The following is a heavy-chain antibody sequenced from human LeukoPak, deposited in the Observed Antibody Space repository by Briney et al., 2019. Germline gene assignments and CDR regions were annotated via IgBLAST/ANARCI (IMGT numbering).Heavy chain of an antibody. CDR2: INSDGSST. D-gene: IGHD3-10*01. CDR3: MRDYYGSGSYYLHHFDY. CDR1: GFTINSYW. J-gene: IGHJ4*02. Sequence: GGSLRLSCAASGFTINSYWMDWVRQAPGKGLVWVSRINSDGSSTSYADFVKGRFIISRDNAKNSLYLQMSSLRAEDTAVYYCMRDYYGSGSYYLHHFDYWGQGSMVTVSS. V-gene: IGHV3-74*01.